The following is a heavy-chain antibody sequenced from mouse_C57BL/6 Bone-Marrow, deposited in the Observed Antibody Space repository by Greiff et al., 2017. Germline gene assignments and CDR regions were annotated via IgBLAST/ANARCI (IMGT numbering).Heavy chain of an antibody. J-gene: IGHJ4*01. V-gene: IGHV1-78*01. CDR2: IYPRDGST. D-gene: IGHD1-1*01. CDR3: ARHYGSSYGAMDY. CDR1: GYTFTDHT. Sequence: VQLQQSDAELVKPGASVTISCKVSGYTFTDHTIHWMKQRPEQGLEWIGYIYPRDGSTKYNEKFKGKATLTADKSSSTAYMQLNSLTSEDSAVYFCARHYGSSYGAMDYWGQGTSVTVSS.